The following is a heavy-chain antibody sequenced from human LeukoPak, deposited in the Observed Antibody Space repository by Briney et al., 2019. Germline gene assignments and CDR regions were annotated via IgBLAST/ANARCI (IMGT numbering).Heavy chain of an antibody. D-gene: IGHD2-8*02. Sequence: SETLSLTCTVSGGSISSYYWSWIRQPPGKGLEWIGYIYYSGSTNYNPSLKSRVTISVDTSKNQFSLKLSSVTAADTAVYDCARESNGGVNFDYWGQGTLVTVSS. CDR3: ARESNGGVNFDY. CDR1: GGSISSYY. V-gene: IGHV4-59*01. CDR2: IYYSGST. J-gene: IGHJ4*02.